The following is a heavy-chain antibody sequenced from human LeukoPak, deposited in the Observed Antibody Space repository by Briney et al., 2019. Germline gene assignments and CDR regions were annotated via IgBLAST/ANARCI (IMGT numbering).Heavy chain of an antibody. Sequence: ASVKVSCKVSGYTLTELSMHWVRQAPGKGLEWMGGFDPEDGETIYAQKFQGRVTMTEDTSTDTAYMELSSLRSEDTAVYYCARGSGVYYDSSVGRPSFDPWGQGTLVTVSS. D-gene: IGHD3-22*01. J-gene: IGHJ5*02. CDR2: FDPEDGET. CDR1: GYTLTELS. V-gene: IGHV1-24*01. CDR3: ARGSGVYYDSSVGRPSFDP.